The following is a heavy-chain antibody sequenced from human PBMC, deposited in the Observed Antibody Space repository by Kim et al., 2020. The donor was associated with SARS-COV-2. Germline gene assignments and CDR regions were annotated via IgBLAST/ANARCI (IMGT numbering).Heavy chain of an antibody. CDR3: APVVTRNYYYGMDV. Sequence: SETLSLTCAVYGGSFSGYYWSWIRQPPGKGLEWIGEINHSGSTNYNPSLKSRVTISVDTSKNQFSLKLSSVTAADTAVYYCAPVVTRNYYYGMDVWAKGPRSPSP. J-gene: IGHJ6*02. CDR2: INHSGST. D-gene: IGHD2-21*02. CDR1: GGSFSGYY. V-gene: IGHV4-34*01.